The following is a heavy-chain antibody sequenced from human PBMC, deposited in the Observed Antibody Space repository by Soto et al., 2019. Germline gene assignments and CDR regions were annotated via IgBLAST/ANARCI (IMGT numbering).Heavy chain of an antibody. J-gene: IGHJ6*02. D-gene: IGHD5-12*01. V-gene: IGHV4-30-4*01. CDR2: IYYSGST. Sequence: PSETLSLTCTVSGGSISSGDYYWSWIRQPPGKGLEWIGYIYYSGSTYYNSSLKSRVTISVDTSKNQFSLKLSSVTAADTAVFYCARQRGGYSHYYYGMDVWGQGTTVTVSS. CDR1: GGSISSGDYY. CDR3: ARQRGGYSHYYYGMDV.